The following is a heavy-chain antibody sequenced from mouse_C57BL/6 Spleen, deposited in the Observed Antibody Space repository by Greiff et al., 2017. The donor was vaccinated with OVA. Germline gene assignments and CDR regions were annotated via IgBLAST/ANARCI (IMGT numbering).Heavy chain of an antibody. D-gene: IGHD1-1*01. J-gene: IGHJ4*01. CDR1: GYTFTSYW. Sequence: VQLQQPGAELVRPGSSVKLSCKASGYTFTSYWMHWVKQRPIQGLEWIGNIDPSDSETHYNQKFKDKATLTVDKSSSTAYMQLSSLTSEDSAVYYWARGGGSSYNYAMDYWGQGTSVTVSS. CDR2: IDPSDSET. CDR3: ARGGGSSYNYAMDY. V-gene: IGHV1-52*01.